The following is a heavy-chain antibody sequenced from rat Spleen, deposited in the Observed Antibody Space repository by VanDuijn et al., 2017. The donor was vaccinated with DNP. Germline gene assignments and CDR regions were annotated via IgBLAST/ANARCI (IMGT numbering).Heavy chain of an antibody. CDR1: GFTFSNYD. J-gene: IGHJ2*01. D-gene: IGHD1-12*02. V-gene: IGHV5S13*01. CDR2: ISYDGGNT. Sequence: EVRLVESGGGLVQPGRSLKLSCAASGFTFSNYDMAWVRQAPTKGLEWVAYISYDGGNTYYGDSVKGRFTISRDNAKNTQYLQMDSLRSEDTATYYCARQPYYDGSYYYFDYWGQGVMVTVSS. CDR3: ARQPYYDGSYYYFDY.